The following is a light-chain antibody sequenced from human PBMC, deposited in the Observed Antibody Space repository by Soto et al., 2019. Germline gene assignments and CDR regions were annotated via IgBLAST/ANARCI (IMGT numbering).Light chain of an antibody. V-gene: IGKV3-20*01. J-gene: IGKJ1*01. CDR3: QQYGSSIQT. CDR2: EAS. CDR1: QSVSSY. Sequence: EIVLTQSPATLSLSPGERATLSCRASQSVSSYLAWYQQKPGQAPRLLMYEASNRATGIPARFSGSGSGTDFTLTISRLEPEDFAVYYCQQYGSSIQTFGQGTKVDIK.